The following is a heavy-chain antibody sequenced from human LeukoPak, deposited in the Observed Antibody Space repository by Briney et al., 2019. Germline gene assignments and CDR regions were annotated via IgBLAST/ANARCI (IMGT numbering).Heavy chain of an antibody. CDR2: IKQDGGEK. J-gene: IGHJ4*02. D-gene: IGHD6-13*01. CDR1: GFTFSNYW. CDR3: ASPYQYKAAAVTGY. Sequence: GGSLRLPCAASGFTFSNYWMTWVHQAPGKGLEWVANIKQDGGEKYYVDSVKGRFTISRDNAKNSLYLQMNSLRAEDTAVYYCASPYQYKAAAVTGYWGQGTLVTVSS. V-gene: IGHV3-7*01.